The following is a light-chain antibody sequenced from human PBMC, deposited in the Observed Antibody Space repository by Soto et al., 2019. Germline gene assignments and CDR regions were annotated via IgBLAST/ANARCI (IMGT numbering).Light chain of an antibody. Sequence: EIVLTQSPGTLTLSPGERATLSCRASQSVRSNYLAWYQQGPGQAPRLLIFAASSRATGIPGRFSGSGSGTDFTITISRLEHEDVALYYCQQYSSSWWTFGQGTKVDIK. CDR1: QSVRSNY. V-gene: IGKV3-20*01. J-gene: IGKJ1*01. CDR2: AAS. CDR3: QQYSSSWWT.